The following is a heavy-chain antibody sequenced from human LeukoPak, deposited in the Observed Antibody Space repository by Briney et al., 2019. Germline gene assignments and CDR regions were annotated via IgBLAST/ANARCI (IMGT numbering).Heavy chain of an antibody. CDR2: IKRDGSEK. V-gene: IGHV3-7*01. CDR1: GFTFSSYW. D-gene: IGHD4-17*01. CDR3: AREGPDYGDYVGFDY. Sequence: PGGSLRLSCAASGFTFSSYWMSWVRQAPGKGLEWVANIKRDGSEKYYVDSVKGRFTISRDNAKDSLYLQMNSLRAEDTAVYYCAREGPDYGDYVGFDYWGQGTLVTVSS. J-gene: IGHJ4*02.